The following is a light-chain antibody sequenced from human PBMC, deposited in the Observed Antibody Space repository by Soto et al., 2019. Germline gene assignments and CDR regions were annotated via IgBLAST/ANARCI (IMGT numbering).Light chain of an antibody. CDR2: DAS. V-gene: IGKV3-11*01. J-gene: IGKJ5*01. Sequence: EIVLTQSPATLSLSPGERATLSCRASQSVSSYLAWYQQKRGQAPRLLIYDASNRATGIPARFSGSGSGTDFTLAISSLEPEEFAVYYCQQRSSWPLTFGQGTRLEIK. CDR1: QSVSSY. CDR3: QQRSSWPLT.